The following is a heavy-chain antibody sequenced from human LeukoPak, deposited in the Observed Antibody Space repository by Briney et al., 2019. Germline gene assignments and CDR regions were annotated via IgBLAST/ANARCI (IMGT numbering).Heavy chain of an antibody. CDR1: GNTFTGYY. CDR3: AREVSGSYNYYYYMDV. J-gene: IGHJ6*03. D-gene: IGHD1-26*01. CDR2: INPNSGGT. V-gene: IGHV1-2*02. Sequence: ASVKVSCKASGNTFTGYYMHWVRQAPGQGLEWMGWINPNSGGTNYAQKFQGRVTMTRDTSISTAYMELSRLRSDDTAVYYCAREVSGSYNYYYYMDVWGKGTTVTISS.